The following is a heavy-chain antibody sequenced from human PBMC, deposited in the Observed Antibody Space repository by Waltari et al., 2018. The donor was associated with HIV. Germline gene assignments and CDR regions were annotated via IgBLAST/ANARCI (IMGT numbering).Heavy chain of an antibody. CDR2: IGLASET. CDR1: GFTFRNYD. D-gene: IGHD3-22*01. Sequence: ELQLVESGGGLVPPGGSLRLSCVVLGFTFRNYDMHGVRQPTGKPVEWVSAIGLASETHYADSVKGRFTVSRENARNSLYLQMHSLKADDSAVYYCAREDDSGLMAHFDFWGQGTLVTVSS. V-gene: IGHV3-13*01. J-gene: IGHJ4*02. CDR3: AREDDSGLMAHFDF.